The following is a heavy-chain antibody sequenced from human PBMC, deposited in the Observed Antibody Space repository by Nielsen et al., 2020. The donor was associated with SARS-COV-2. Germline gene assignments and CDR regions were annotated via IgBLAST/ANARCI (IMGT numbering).Heavy chain of an antibody. D-gene: IGHD3-22*01. CDR3: AREHFVGGLGIVVVISTILDY. CDR1: GYTFTGHY. V-gene: IGHV1-2*06. J-gene: IGHJ4*02. CDR2: VNPNSGAT. Sequence: ASVKVSCKASGYTFTGHYMHWMRQAPGQGPEWMGRVNPNSGATNYAQKFQGRVTLTRDTSINTTYMELSSLRSEDTAVYYCAREHFVGGLGIVVVISTILDYWGQGTLVTVSS.